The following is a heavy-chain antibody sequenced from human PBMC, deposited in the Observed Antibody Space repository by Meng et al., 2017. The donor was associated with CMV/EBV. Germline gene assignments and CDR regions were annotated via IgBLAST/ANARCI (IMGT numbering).Heavy chain of an antibody. CDR2: MNPNSGNT. CDR3: ARGTSYDFWSGYPPSSFDY. Sequence: ASVKVSCKASGYTFTSYDINWVRQATGQGLEWMGWMNPNSGNTGYAQKFQGRVTITRNTSISTAYMELRSLRSDDTAVYYCARGTSYDFWSGYPPSSFDYWGQGTLVTVSS. J-gene: IGHJ4*02. V-gene: IGHV1-8*03. CDR1: GYTFTSYD. D-gene: IGHD3-3*01.